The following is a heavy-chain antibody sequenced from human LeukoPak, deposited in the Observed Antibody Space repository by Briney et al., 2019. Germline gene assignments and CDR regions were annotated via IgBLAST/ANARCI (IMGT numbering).Heavy chain of an antibody. CDR1: GFTFSSYG. J-gene: IGHJ4*02. CDR3: ARAAGVIVVVPAAVTSPPDY. V-gene: IGHV3-33*01. D-gene: IGHD2-2*01. Sequence: PGGSLRLSCAASGFTFSSYGMHWVRQAPGKGLEWVAVIWYDGSNKYYADSVKGRFTISRDNSKNTLYLQMDSLRAEDTAVYYCARAAGVIVVVPAAVTSPPDYWGQGTLVTVSS. CDR2: IWYDGSNK.